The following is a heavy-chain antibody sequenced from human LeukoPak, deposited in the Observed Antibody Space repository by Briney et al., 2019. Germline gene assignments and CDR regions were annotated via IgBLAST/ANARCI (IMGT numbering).Heavy chain of an antibody. V-gene: IGHV1-2*02. CDR2: INPNGGGT. CDR3: ARRYHYDNSAYYYGFNH. CDR1: GYTFTDYY. Sequence: ASVKVSCKASGYTFTDYYMHWGRQAPGQGLEWMGWINPNGGGTNYAQKFQGRVTMTRDTSFNTGYMELSSLRSDDTAVYYCARRYHYDNSAYYYGFNHWGQGTLVTVSS. J-gene: IGHJ4*02. D-gene: IGHD3-22*01.